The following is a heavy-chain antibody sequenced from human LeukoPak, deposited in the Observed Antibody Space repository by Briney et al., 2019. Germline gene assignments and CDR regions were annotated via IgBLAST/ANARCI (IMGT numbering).Heavy chain of an antibody. CDR1: GYTFTSYA. V-gene: IGHV7-4-1*02. J-gene: IGHJ4*02. Sequence: GASVKVSCKASGYTFTSYAMNGVRQAPGQGLEGMGWINTNTGNQTYAQGFTGRFVFSLDTSVSTAYLQISSLKAEDTAVYYCAGTSYEGAYDSSGYPDYWGQGTLVTVSS. D-gene: IGHD3-22*01. CDR2: INTNTGNQ. CDR3: AGTSYEGAYDSSGYPDY.